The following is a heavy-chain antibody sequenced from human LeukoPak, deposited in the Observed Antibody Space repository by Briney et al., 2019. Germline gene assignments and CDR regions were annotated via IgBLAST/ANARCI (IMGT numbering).Heavy chain of an antibody. CDR2: IIPIFGTA. CDR3: AGAYCSSTSCYAPTDYYYGMDV. V-gene: IGHV1-69*13. D-gene: IGHD2-2*01. J-gene: IGHJ6*04. Sequence: ASVKVSCKASGGTFSSYAISWVRQAPGQGLEWMGGIIPIFGTANYAQKFQGRVTITADESTSTAYMELSSLRSEDTAVYYCAGAYCSSTSCYAPTDYYYGMDVWGKGTTVTVSS. CDR1: GGTFSSYA.